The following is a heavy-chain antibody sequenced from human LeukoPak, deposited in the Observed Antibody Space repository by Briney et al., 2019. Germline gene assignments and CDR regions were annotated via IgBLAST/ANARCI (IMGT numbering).Heavy chain of an antibody. V-gene: IGHV1-46*01. CDR2: INPSGGSR. J-gene: IGHJ6*02. Sequence: GASVKVSCKASGYTFTSYYMHWVRQAPGQGLEWMGIINPSGGSRSYAQKFQGRVTMTRDTSTSTVYMELGSLRSEDTAVYYCARGGAIWFGESDYYYGMDVWGQGTTVTVSS. CDR1: GYTFTSYY. D-gene: IGHD3-10*01. CDR3: ARGGAIWFGESDYYYGMDV.